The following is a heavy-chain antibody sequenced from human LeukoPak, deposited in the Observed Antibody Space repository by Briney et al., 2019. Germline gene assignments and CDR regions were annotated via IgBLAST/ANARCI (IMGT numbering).Heavy chain of an antibody. Sequence: GGSLRLSCAASGFTFSNYDMHWVRQATGKGLEWVSAIGTAGDTYYPGSVKGRFTISRENAKNSLYLQMNSLRAEDTAVYYCAKDILLWAGLQAFDYWGQGTLVTVSS. CDR2: IGTAGDT. J-gene: IGHJ4*02. D-gene: IGHD2/OR15-2a*01. CDR1: GFTFSNYD. CDR3: AKDILLWAGLQAFDY. V-gene: IGHV3-13*01.